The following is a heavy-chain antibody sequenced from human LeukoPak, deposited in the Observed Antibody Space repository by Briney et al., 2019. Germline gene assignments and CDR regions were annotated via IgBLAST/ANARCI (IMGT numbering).Heavy chain of an antibody. V-gene: IGHV3-21*01. D-gene: IGHD1-14*01. CDR2: ISGSSNYI. J-gene: IGHJ3*02. CDR3: ARDKGILVRPSEPDAFDI. CDR1: GFTFSIYS. Sequence: PGGSLRLSCGASGFTFSIYSMNWVRQAPGKGLEWVSSISGSSNYICYADSLKGRFTISRDNAKNSLYLQMNSLRAEDTAVYYCARDKGILVRPSEPDAFDIWGQGTMVTVSS.